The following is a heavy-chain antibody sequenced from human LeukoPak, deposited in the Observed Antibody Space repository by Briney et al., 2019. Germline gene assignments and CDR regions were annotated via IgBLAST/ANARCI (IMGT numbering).Heavy chain of an antibody. CDR1: GGTFSSYA. D-gene: IGHD6-13*01. CDR3: ARDSRIAAAGINWFDP. J-gene: IGHJ5*02. Sequence: SVKVSCKASGGTFSSYAISWVRQAPGQGLEWMGGIIPIFGTANYAQKFQGRVMITADESTSTAYMELSSLRSEDTAVYYCARDSRIAAAGINWFDPWGQGTLVTVSS. CDR2: IIPIFGTA. V-gene: IGHV1-69*13.